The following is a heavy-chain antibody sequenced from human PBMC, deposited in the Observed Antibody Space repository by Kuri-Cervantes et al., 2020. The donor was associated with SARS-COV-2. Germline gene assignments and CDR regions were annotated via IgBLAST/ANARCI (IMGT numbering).Heavy chain of an antibody. Sequence: GESLKISCAASGFTFSSYGMHWVRQAPGKGLEWVAVISYDGSNKYYADSVKGRFTISRDNSKNTLYLQMNSLRAEDTAVYYCAKTYYDSSGLHWGQGTQVTVSS. V-gene: IGHV3-30*18. CDR3: AKTYYDSSGLH. CDR1: GFTFSSYG. CDR2: ISYDGSNK. J-gene: IGHJ4*02. D-gene: IGHD3-22*01.